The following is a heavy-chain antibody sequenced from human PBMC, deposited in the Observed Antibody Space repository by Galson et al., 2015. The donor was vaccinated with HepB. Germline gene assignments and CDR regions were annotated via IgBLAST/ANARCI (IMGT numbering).Heavy chain of an antibody. D-gene: IGHD3-3*01. V-gene: IGHV3-7*03. Sequence: SLRLSCAASGFTFNRSWMYWVRQAPGKGLEWVATLPPDGPAPSSVDSVKGRFPVSRDNATTSLSFQMNGLRAEDTAVYYCARGLYDFWNRYYEFDLWGRGTQVTVSS. CDR1: GFTFNRSW. J-gene: IGHJ2*01. CDR2: LPPDGPAP. CDR3: ARGLYDFWNRYYEFDL.